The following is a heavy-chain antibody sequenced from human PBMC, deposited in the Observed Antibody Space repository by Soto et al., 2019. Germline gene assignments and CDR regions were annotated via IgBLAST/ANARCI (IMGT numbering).Heavy chain of an antibody. J-gene: IGHJ4*02. D-gene: IGHD3-3*01. V-gene: IGHV1-46*03. CDR3: ARVGQLGLRFLEWLSGQYYFDY. CDR1: GYTFTSYY. CDR2: INPSGGST. Sequence: GASVKVSCKASGYTFTSYYMHWVRQAPGQGLEWMGIINPSGGSTSYAQKFQGRVTMTRDTSTSTVYMELSSLRSEDTAVYYCARVGQLGLRFLEWLSGQYYFDYWGQGTLVTVSS.